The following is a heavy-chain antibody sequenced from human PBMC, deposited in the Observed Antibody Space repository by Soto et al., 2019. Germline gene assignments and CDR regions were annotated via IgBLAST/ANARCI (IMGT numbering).Heavy chain of an antibody. CDR3: AKAPKPSYYSRSDP. CDR1: GFTFSTYA. V-gene: IGHV3-23*01. CDR2: ISGSGGST. J-gene: IGHJ5*02. Sequence: EVQLLESGGGLVQPGGSLRLSCAASGFTFSTYAMSWVRQAPGKGLEWVSGISGSGGSTYYADSVKGRFTISRDNSKNTLYLQMNSLRAEDTAVYYCAKAPKPSYYSRSDPWGQGTLVTVSS. D-gene: IGHD1-26*01.